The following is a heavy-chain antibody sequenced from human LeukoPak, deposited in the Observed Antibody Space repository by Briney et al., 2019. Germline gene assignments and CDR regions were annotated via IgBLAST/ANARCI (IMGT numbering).Heavy chain of an antibody. CDR2: INPNNGDT. Sequence: ASVKVSCKASGYTFTGYYMHWVRQVPGQGLEWMGWINPNNGDTNYAQKFQGRVTMTRDTSISTAYMEMSRLRSDDTAVYYCARGSSYYYGSGSAGFDYWGQGTLVTVSS. D-gene: IGHD3-10*01. V-gene: IGHV1-2*02. CDR1: GYTFTGYY. CDR3: ARGSSYYYGSGSAGFDY. J-gene: IGHJ4*02.